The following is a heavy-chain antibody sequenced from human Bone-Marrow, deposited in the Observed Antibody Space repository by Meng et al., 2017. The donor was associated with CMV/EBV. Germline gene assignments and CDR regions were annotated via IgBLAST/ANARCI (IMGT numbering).Heavy chain of an antibody. V-gene: IGHV3-23*01. Sequence: GFTFSSHAVSWVRQAPGKGLEWVSTISDSGGSTYYADSVKGRFTISRDNTKNTLYLQMNSLRAEDTAVYYCAKVPDYYGSGRGWFDPWGQGTLVTVSS. CDR1: GFTFSSHA. J-gene: IGHJ5*02. CDR3: AKVPDYYGSGRGWFDP. D-gene: IGHD3-10*01. CDR2: ISDSGGST.